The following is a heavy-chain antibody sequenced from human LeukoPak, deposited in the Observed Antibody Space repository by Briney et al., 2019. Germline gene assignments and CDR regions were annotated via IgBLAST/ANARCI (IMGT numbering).Heavy chain of an antibody. V-gene: IGHV3-30*03. CDR1: GFTFSSYG. D-gene: IGHD3-9*01. CDR3: AREYYDILSH. Sequence: GGSLRLSCAASGFTFSSYGMHWVRQAPGKGLEWVALISYDGSNKYYADSVKGRFTISRDNSKNTLYLQMNSLRAEDTAVYYCAREYYDILSHWGQGTLVTVSS. CDR2: ISYDGSNK. J-gene: IGHJ4*02.